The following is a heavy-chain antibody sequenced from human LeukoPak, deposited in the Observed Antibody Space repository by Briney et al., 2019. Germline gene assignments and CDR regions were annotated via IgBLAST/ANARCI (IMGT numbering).Heavy chain of an antibody. CDR3: ARASSGWYGY. Sequence: PGGSLRLSCVVSGFTFSSYAMHWVRQAPGKGLEYVSAISSNGGSTYYANSVKGRFTISRYNSKNTLYLQMGSLRVEDMAVYYCARASSGWYGYWDQGTLVTVSS. CDR2: ISSNGGST. J-gene: IGHJ4*02. D-gene: IGHD6-19*01. CDR1: GFTFSSYA. V-gene: IGHV3-64*01.